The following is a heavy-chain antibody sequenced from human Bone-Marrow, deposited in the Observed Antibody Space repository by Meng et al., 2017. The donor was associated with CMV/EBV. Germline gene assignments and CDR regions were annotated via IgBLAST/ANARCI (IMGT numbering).Heavy chain of an antibody. D-gene: IGHD2/OR15-2a*01. Sequence: GGSLRLSCAASGFTFSDYYMTWIRQAPGKGLEWLSHISSSGSIRHYADSVKGRFTISRDNAKNSLYLQMNSLRAEDTAVYYCARDFSSVLNYIDFWGQGTRVTVSS. CDR3: ARDFSSVLNYIDF. CDR1: GFTFSDYY. J-gene: IGHJ4*02. V-gene: IGHV3-11*01. CDR2: ISSSGSIR.